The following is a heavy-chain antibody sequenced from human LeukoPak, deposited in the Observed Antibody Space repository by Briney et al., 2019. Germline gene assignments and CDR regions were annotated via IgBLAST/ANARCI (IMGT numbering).Heavy chain of an antibody. CDR1: GFTFSIYS. D-gene: IGHD2-21*02. V-gene: IGHV3-23*01. CDR2: ISGSGSRT. Sequence: GGSLRLSRAASGFTFSIYSTSCGRHAPGKGLEGGSAISGSGSRTYFADSVKGRFTNSRENSQKPLYPQTNSRRAGGTAVYYRAKDHGAYCGGDCAYYFDYWGQGTLVTVSS. J-gene: IGHJ4*02. CDR3: AKDHGAYCGGDCAYYFDY.